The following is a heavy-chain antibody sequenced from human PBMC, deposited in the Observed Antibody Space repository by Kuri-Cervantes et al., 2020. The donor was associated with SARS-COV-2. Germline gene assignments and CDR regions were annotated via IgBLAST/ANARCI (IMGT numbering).Heavy chain of an antibody. J-gene: IGHJ4*02. Sequence: GSLRLSCTVSGGSISSGSYYWSWIRQPPGKGLEWIGEINHSGSTNYNPSLKSRVTISVDTSKNQFSLKLSSVTAADTAVYYCARDPRYLARGGGFDYWGQGTLVTVSS. CDR2: INHSGST. CDR1: GGSISSGSYY. CDR3: ARDPRYLARGGGFDY. D-gene: IGHD1-14*01. V-gene: IGHV4-61*01.